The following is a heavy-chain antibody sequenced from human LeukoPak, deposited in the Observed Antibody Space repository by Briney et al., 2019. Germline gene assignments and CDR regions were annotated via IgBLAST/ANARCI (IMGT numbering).Heavy chain of an antibody. V-gene: IGHV3-23*01. D-gene: IGHD5-24*01. J-gene: IGHJ4*02. CDR2: ISGSGGST. CDR1: GFTFRSYD. CDR3: AKDDAWLQYNY. Sequence: GGSLRLSCAASGFTFRSYDMSWVRQAPGKGLEWVSGISGSGGSTYYADSVKGRFTFSRDNSKNTLYLQMNSLRVEDTAVFYCAKDDAWLQYNYWGQGTLVTVSS.